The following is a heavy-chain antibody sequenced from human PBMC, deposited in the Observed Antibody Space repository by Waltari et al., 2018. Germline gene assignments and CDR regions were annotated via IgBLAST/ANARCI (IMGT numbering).Heavy chain of an antibody. J-gene: IGHJ3*02. Sequence: QVQLQESGPGLVKPSETLSLTCTVSGGSISSYYWSWIRQPPGKGLEWIGYIYTSGSTNYNPALKSRVTISVDTSKNQFSLKLSSVTAADTAVYYCARDRGSMVVRGVENAFDIWGQGTMVTVSS. CDR2: IYTSGST. CDR1: GGSISSYY. D-gene: IGHD3-10*01. CDR3: ARDRGSMVVRGVENAFDI. V-gene: IGHV4-4*09.